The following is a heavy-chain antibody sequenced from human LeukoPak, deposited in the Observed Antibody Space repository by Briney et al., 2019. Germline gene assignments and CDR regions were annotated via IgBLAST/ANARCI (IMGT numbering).Heavy chain of an antibody. Sequence: KPSETLSLTCAVYGGSFSGYYWSWLRQPPGKELEWIGEINHSGSTNYNPSLKSRVTISVDTSKNQFSLKLSSVTAADTAVYYCARGLSLRYYGSGSYFYWGQGTLVTVSS. CDR3: ARGLSLRYYGSGSYFY. D-gene: IGHD3-10*01. V-gene: IGHV4-34*01. J-gene: IGHJ4*02. CDR1: GGSFSGYY. CDR2: INHSGST.